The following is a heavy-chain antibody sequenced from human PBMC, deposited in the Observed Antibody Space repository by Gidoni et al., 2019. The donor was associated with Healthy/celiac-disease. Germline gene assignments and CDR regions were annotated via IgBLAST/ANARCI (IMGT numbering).Heavy chain of an antibody. CDR3: ARGPRSYSSGRPAGWFDP. Sequence: QVQLQQWGAGLLKPSETLSLTCAVYGGSFGGYYWSWIRQPPGKGLEWIGEIKHSGSTNYNPSLKSRVTISVDTSKNQFSLKLSSVTAADTAVYYCARGPRSYSSGRPAGWFDPWGQGTLVTVSS. J-gene: IGHJ5*02. CDR2: IKHSGST. D-gene: IGHD6-19*01. CDR1: GGSFGGYY. V-gene: IGHV4-34*01.